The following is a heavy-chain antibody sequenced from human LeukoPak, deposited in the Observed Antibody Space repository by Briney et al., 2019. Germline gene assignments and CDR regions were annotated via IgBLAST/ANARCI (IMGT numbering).Heavy chain of an antibody. Sequence: GRSLGLSCAASGFTFSSYAMSWVRQAPGKGLEWVSAISGSGGSTYYADSVKGRFTISRDNSKNTLYLQMNSLRAEDTAVYYCASLRVVVAATRDYWGQGTLVTVSS. V-gene: IGHV3-23*01. CDR3: ASLRVVVAATRDY. CDR2: ISGSGGST. CDR1: GFTFSSYA. J-gene: IGHJ4*02. D-gene: IGHD2-15*01.